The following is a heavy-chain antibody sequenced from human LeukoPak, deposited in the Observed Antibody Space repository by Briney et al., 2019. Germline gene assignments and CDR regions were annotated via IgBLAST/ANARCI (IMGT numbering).Heavy chain of an antibody. D-gene: IGHD1-26*01. V-gene: IGHV3-64*01. CDR2: ISSNGGST. Sequence: GGSLRLSCAASGFTFSSYAMHWVRQAPGKGLEYVSAISSNGGSTYYANSVKGRFTISRDNSKNTLYLQMGSLRAEDMAVYYCARASLLSGSFFLRGRYYFDYWGQGTLDTVSS. CDR3: ARASLLSGSFFLRGRYYFDY. J-gene: IGHJ4*02. CDR1: GFTFSSYA.